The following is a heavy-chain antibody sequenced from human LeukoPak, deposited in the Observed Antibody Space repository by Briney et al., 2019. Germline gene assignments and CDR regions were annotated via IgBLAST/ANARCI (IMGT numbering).Heavy chain of an antibody. J-gene: IGHJ4*02. Sequence: PGGSLRLSCAASGFTFSNYAMNWVRQAPGKGLEWVSAISGSGGSTYYADSVKGRFTISRDNSKNTLYLQMNSLRAEDTAVYYCAKEDLSGYNWNYGDYWGQGTLVTVSS. CDR3: AKEDLSGYNWNYGDY. CDR1: GFTFSNYA. D-gene: IGHD1-20*01. CDR2: ISGSGGST. V-gene: IGHV3-23*01.